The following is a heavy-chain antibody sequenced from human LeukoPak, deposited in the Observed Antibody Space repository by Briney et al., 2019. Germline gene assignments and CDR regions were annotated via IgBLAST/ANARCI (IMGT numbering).Heavy chain of an antibody. D-gene: IGHD3-16*01. CDR3: TKLGGDPDY. V-gene: IGHV4-59*08. CDR2: IYYRGST. Sequence: SETLSLTCTVSGGSISSYYWSWIRQPPGKGLEWIGYIYYRGSTNYHPSLKSRVSISIDTSKNQFSLKLSSVTAADTAVYYCTKLGGDPDYWGRGFLVTVSS. J-gene: IGHJ4*02. CDR1: GGSISSYY.